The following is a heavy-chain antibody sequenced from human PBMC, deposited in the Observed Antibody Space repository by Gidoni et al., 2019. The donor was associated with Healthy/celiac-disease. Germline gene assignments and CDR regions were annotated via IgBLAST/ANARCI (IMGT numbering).Heavy chain of an antibody. J-gene: IGHJ4*02. CDR2: INPNGGGT. Sequence: QVQLVQSGAEVKKPGASVKVSCKASGYTFPGYYMHWVRQAPGQGLEWMGWINPNGGGTNYAQKFQGRVTMTRDTSISTAYMELSRLRSDDTAVYYCARGVRDSSGYGAFDYWGQGTLVTVSS. D-gene: IGHD3-22*01. CDR1: GYTFPGYY. V-gene: IGHV1-2*02. CDR3: ARGVRDSSGYGAFDY.